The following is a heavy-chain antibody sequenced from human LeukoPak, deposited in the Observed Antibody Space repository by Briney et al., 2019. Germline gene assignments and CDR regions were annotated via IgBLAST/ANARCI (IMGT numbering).Heavy chain of an antibody. CDR3: AKHPGSSSVYYYMDV. CDR2: IRYDGSNK. CDR1: GFTFSSYG. J-gene: IGHJ6*03. D-gene: IGHD6-6*01. Sequence: GGSLRLSCAASGFTFSSYGMHWVRQAPGKGLEWVAFIRYDGSNKYYADSVKGRFTISRDNSKNTLYLQMNSLRAEDTAVYYCAKHPGSSSVYYYMDVWGKGTTVTVSS. V-gene: IGHV3-30*02.